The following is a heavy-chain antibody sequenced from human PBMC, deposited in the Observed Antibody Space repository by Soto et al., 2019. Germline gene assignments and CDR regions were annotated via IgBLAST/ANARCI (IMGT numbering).Heavy chain of an antibody. Sequence: QVQLVQSGAEMKEPGSSVKVSCKTSGGTFSSSAISWLRQATGQGLEWMGGIIPLFRTPDYAQKFQGRVTIAADESTRTAYMELSSLRSEDTAVYYCARDNDRLQLGGNYYYILDVWGQGTTITVSS. CDR2: IIPLFRTP. J-gene: IGHJ6*02. CDR3: ARDNDRLQLGGNYYYILDV. CDR1: GGTFSSSA. D-gene: IGHD4-4*01. V-gene: IGHV1-69*12.